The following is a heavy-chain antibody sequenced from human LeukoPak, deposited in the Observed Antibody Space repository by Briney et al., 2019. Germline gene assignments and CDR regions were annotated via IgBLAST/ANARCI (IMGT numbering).Heavy chain of an antibody. Sequence: GGSLRLSCAASEFTFSSYAMSWVRQAPGKGLEWVSAISGSGGSTYYADSVKGRFTISRDNSKNTLYLQMNSLRAEDTAVYYCAKDLYSGSYHPFDYWGQGTLVTVSS. CDR2: ISGSGGST. J-gene: IGHJ4*02. V-gene: IGHV3-23*01. D-gene: IGHD1-26*01. CDR1: EFTFSSYA. CDR3: AKDLYSGSYHPFDY.